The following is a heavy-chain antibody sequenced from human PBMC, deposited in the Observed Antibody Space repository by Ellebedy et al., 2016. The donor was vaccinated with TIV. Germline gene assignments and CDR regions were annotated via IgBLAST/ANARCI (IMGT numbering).Heavy chain of an antibody. J-gene: IGHJ4*02. CDR2: IIPPFETT. D-gene: IGHD5-12*01. CDR3: ASGGISGYDRGSFDD. Sequence: AASVKVSCKASGGTFSSFLINWLRHALGQGLEWLGGIIPPFETTNYAQSFQGRVTITADEPASTAYMELSSLRSEDTAVYYCASGGISGYDRGSFDDWGQGTLVTVSP. CDR1: GGTFSSFL. V-gene: IGHV1-69*13.